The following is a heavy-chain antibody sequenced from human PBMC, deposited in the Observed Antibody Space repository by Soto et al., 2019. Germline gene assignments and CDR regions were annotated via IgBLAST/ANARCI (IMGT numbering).Heavy chain of an antibody. J-gene: IGHJ5*02. CDR2: IYYGGST. V-gene: IGHV4-59*01. Sequence: PSETLSLTCTVSGASISSYYWSWIRQPPGKGLEWIGYIYYGGSTNYNPSLKSRVTISVDTSRNQFSLNLTSVTAADTAVYYCAKSPW. CDR1: GASISSYY. CDR3: AKSP.